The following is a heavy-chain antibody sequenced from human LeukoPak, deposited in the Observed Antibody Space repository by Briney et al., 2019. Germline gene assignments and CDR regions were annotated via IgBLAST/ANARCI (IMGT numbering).Heavy chain of an antibody. CDR1: GGSISSGSYY. V-gene: IGHV4-61*02. CDR3: ASYGSGSYAFDI. CDR2: IYTSGST. D-gene: IGHD3-10*01. J-gene: IGHJ3*02. Sequence: SETLSLTCTVSGGSISSGSYYWSWIRQPAGKGLEWIGRIYTSGSTDYNPSLKSRVTISVDTSKNQFSLKLSSVTAADTAVYYCASYGSGSYAFDIWGQGTMVTVSS.